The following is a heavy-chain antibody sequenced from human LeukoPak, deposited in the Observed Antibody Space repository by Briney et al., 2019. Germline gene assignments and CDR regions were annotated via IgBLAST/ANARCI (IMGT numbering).Heavy chain of an antibody. CDR1: GGTFSSYA. CDR2: IIPIFGTA. CDR3: ARDERFLEWLLFNY. J-gene: IGHJ4*02. D-gene: IGHD3-3*01. V-gene: IGHV1-69*01. Sequence: SVKVSCKASGGTFSSYAISWVRQAPGQGLEWMGGIIPIFGTANYAQKFQGRVTITADESTSTAYMELSSLRSEDTAVYYCARDERFLEWLLFNYWSQGTLVTVSS.